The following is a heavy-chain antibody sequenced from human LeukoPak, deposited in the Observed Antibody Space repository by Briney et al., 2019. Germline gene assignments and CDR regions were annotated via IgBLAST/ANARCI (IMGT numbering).Heavy chain of an antibody. CDR3: ARGAKAEGWFDP. J-gene: IGHJ5*02. CDR1: GGSLSRYY. V-gene: IGHV4-59*08. Sequence: SGTLSLTCIVSGGSLSRYYWSWIRQPAGRGREWVGYIYYIGCTNYNPSLKRRYTISIDTSKNRFSLKLSSVTAGQRAVYCCARGAKAEGWFDPWGQGTLVTVSS. CDR2: IYYIGCT. D-gene: IGHD1-26*01.